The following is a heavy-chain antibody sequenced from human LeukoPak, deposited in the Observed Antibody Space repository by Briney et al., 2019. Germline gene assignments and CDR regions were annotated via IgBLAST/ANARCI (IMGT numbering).Heavy chain of an antibody. D-gene: IGHD3-22*01. Sequence: PGGSLRLSCAASGFTFSSYSMNWVRQAPGKGLEWVSSISSSSSYIYYADSVKGRFTISRDNAKNSLYLQMNSLRAEDTAVYYCATYSSLNRREFQYWGQGTLLTISS. V-gene: IGHV3-21*01. CDR2: ISSSSSYI. CDR3: ATYSSLNRREFQY. J-gene: IGHJ1*01. CDR1: GFTFSSYS.